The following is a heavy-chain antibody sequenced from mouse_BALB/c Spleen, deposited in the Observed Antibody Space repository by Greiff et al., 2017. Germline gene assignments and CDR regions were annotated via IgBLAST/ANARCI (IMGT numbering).Heavy chain of an antibody. J-gene: IGHJ4*01. CDR1: GYTFTSYW. CDR2: INPSTGYT. CDR3: ARWDDYAMDY. V-gene: IGHV1-7*01. D-gene: IGHD4-1*01. Sequence: VHLVESGAELAKPGASVKMSCKASGYTFTSYWMHWVKQRPGQGLEWIGYINPSTGYTEYNQKFKDKATLTADKSSSTAYMQLSSLTSEDSAVYYCARWDDYAMDYWGQGTSVTVSS.